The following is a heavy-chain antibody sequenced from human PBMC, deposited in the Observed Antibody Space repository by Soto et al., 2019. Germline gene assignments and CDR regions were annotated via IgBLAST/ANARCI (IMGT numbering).Heavy chain of an antibody. CDR3: ASRDPGTSVDY. J-gene: IGHJ4*02. D-gene: IGHD1-7*01. Sequence: SETLSLTCTVSGGSLTSNNWWTWVRQPPGQGLEWIGEIYRTGSTNYNPSLKSRVTISLDKSENQFSLKVTSLTAADTAVYYCASRDPGTSVDYWGQGTLVTVSS. V-gene: IGHV4-4*02. CDR1: GGSLTSNNW. CDR2: IYRTGST.